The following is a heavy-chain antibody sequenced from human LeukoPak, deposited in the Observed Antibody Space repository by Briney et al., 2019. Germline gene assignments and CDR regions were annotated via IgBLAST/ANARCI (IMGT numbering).Heavy chain of an antibody. D-gene: IGHD1-7*01. CDR2: IYHSGST. CDR1: GGSISSSFYY. CDR3: AKSRRELSAPFDY. Sequence: PSETLSLTCTVSGGSISSSFYYWGWIRQPPGKGLEWIGSIYHSGSTYYNPSLKSRVTISVDTSRNQFSLNLSSVTAADTAVYYCAKSRRELSAPFDYWGQGTLVTVSS. V-gene: IGHV4-39*01. J-gene: IGHJ4*02.